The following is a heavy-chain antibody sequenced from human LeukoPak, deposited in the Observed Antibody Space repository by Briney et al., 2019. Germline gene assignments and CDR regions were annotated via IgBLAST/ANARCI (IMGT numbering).Heavy chain of an antibody. CDR3: AHSYTAGWNGYFQH. CDR1: GFTFSSYA. Sequence: GGSLRLSCAASGFTFSSYAMSWVRQAPGKGLEWVSGLSGSGSKTYYADSVKGRFTISRDNSKSTLFLQMNNLRAEDTAIYYCAHSYTAGWNGYFQHWGPGTLVTVSS. J-gene: IGHJ1*01. V-gene: IGHV3-23*01. D-gene: IGHD1-1*01. CDR2: LSGSGSKT.